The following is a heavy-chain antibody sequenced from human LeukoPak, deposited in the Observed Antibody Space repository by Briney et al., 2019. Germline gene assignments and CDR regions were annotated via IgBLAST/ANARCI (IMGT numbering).Heavy chain of an antibody. CDR1: GVSISIYH. CDR2: ISYSGNT. V-gene: IGHV4-59*01. J-gene: IGHJ4*02. Sequence: PWETLSLTCAVSGVSISIYHCCWARQAPGKGLEWVGYISYSGNTNYNPSLKSRVTISQYTTTNQIHLKLTSVTAADTATYYYSSGPSEDFFDSWGQGTLVTVSS. CDR3: SSGPSEDFFDS.